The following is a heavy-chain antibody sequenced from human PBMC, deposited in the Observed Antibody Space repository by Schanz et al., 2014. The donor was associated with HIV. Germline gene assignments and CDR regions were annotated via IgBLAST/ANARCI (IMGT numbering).Heavy chain of an antibody. CDR1: GFSFSDYH. D-gene: IGHD5-12*01. V-gene: IGHV3-23*01. Sequence: EVQLLESGGGLVQPGGSLRLSCTASGFSFSDYHMSWIRQAPGKGLEWVSTISGSGGSPYYADSVKGRFTISRDNSKNTLYLQMNSLRAEDTAVYYCAKGLTIWLQPPFDYWGQGTLVTVSS. CDR3: AKGLTIWLQPPFDY. J-gene: IGHJ4*02. CDR2: ISGSGGSP.